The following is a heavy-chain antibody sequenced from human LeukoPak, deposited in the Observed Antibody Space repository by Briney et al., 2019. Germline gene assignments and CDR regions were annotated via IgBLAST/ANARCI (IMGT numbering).Heavy chain of an antibody. V-gene: IGHV3-23*01. CDR1: GFTFGSYA. CDR2: ISGSGSST. D-gene: IGHD6-19*01. CDR3: AKGVAVASPYYFDY. J-gene: IGHJ4*02. Sequence: GSLRLSCAASGFTFGSYAMSWVRQAPGKGLEWVSPISGSGSSTYYADFVKGRFTISRDNSKNTLYLQMNSLRAEDTAVYYCAKGVAVASPYYFDYWGQGTLVTVSS.